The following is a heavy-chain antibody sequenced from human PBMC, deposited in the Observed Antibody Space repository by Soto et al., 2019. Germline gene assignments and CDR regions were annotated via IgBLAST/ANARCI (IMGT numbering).Heavy chain of an antibody. Sequence: PSETLSLTCTVSGCSVCSGDYYWSWIRQPPGKGLEWIGYIYYSGSTNYNPSLKSRVTISVDTSRNQFSLKLSSVTAADTAVYYCARGVAVYGDSLYYYYYYYYMDVWGKGTTVTVSS. CDR1: GCSVCSGDYY. D-gene: IGHD4-17*01. J-gene: IGHJ6*03. V-gene: IGHV4-61*08. CDR3: ARGVAVYGDSLYYYYYYYYMDV. CDR2: IYYSGST.